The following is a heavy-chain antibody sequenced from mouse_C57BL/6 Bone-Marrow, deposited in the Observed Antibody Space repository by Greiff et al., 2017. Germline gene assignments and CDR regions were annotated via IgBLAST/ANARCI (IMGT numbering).Heavy chain of an antibody. CDR3: ARNYGNYFYAMDY. J-gene: IGHJ4*01. D-gene: IGHD2-1*01. CDR2: IDPSDSYT. Sequence: QVQLQQPGAELVMPGASVKLSCKASGYTFTSYWMHWVKQRPGQGLEWIGEIDPSDSYTNYNQKFKGQSTLTVDKSSSTAYMQLSSLTSDDSAVYYCARNYGNYFYAMDYWGQGTSVTFSS. V-gene: IGHV1-69*01. CDR1: GYTFTSYW.